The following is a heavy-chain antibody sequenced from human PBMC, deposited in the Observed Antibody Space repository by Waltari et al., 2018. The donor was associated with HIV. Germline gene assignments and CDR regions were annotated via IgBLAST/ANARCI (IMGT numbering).Heavy chain of an antibody. V-gene: IGHV4-39*01. D-gene: IGHD2-2*01. Sequence: QLHLQESGPGLVKPSETLAQTCTVSGGSITRNDFYWAWIRQPPGKGLEWIGLMYNSGTTDYNPSLKSRVSMSRDTSKNRFSLRLHSVTAADTAIYYCARRGDGFNQHARLDHWGPGTLVTVSS. J-gene: IGHJ4*02. CDR2: MYNSGTT. CDR3: ARRGDGFNQHARLDH. CDR1: GGSITRNDFY.